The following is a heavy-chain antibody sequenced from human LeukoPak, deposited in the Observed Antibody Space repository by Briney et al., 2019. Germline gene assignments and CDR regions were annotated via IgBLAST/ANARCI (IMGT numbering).Heavy chain of an antibody. CDR2: IYYSGST. J-gene: IGHJ4*02. CDR3: ASGDSGSYYFDY. D-gene: IGHD1-26*01. Sequence: KPSETLSLTCTVSGGSISSYYWSWIRQPPGKGLEWIGYIYYSGSTNYNPSLKSRVTISVDTSKNQFPLKLSSVTAADTAVYYCASGDSGSYYFDYWGQGTLVTVSS. V-gene: IGHV4-59*01. CDR1: GGSISSYY.